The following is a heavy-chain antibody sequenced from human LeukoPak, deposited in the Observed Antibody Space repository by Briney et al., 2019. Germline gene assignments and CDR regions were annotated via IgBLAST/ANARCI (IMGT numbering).Heavy chain of an antibody. CDR3: AKSRGSGSYYYYFYYAMDV. J-gene: IGHJ6*02. CDR1: GYNFNRYW. Sequence: GESLQISCQGSGYNFNRYWIGWVRQMPGKGLEWMGSIYPGDSDTRYSPSFRGQVTISADKSISTAYLQWSSLKASDTAMYYCAKSRGSGSYYYYFYYAMDVWGQGTTVTVSS. CDR2: IYPGDSDT. D-gene: IGHD3-10*01. V-gene: IGHV5-51*01.